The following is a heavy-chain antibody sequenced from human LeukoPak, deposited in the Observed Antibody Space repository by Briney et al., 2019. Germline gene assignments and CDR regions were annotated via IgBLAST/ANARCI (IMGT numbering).Heavy chain of an antibody. CDR1: GFTFSNYA. J-gene: IGHJ4*02. D-gene: IGHD6-19*01. CDR2: ISGSGDST. CDR3: ARRSGIAVAGAFDY. V-gene: IGHV3-23*01. Sequence: GGSLRLSCAASGFTFSNYAMRWVPQAPGKGLEWVSGISGSGDSTYYADSVKGRFTISRDNSKNTLYLQMNSLRAEDTAVYYCARRSGIAVAGAFDYWGQGTPVTVSS.